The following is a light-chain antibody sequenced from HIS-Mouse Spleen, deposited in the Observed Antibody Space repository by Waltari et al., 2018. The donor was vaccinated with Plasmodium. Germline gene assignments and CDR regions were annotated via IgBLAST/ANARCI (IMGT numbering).Light chain of an antibody. V-gene: IGLV2-23*01. CDR3: CSYAGSSTWV. Sequence: QSALTPPASVFGAPGQSVTLPCPGTRSDVWGYNLVPWYQQHPGQAPKPMLYEGSKRPSGVSNRFSGSKAGNTASRTISGLQAEDEADYYCCSYAGSSTWVFGGGTKLTVL. CDR2: EGS. J-gene: IGLJ3*02. CDR1: RSDVWGYNL.